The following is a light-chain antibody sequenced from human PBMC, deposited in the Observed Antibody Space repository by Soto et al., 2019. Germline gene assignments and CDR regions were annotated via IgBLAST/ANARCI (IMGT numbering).Light chain of an antibody. CDR3: HQYGGSPPHS. CDR1: QSVRRNC. Sequence: IVLTQSPGTLSVSPGERATLSCRASQSVRRNCLAWYQQKPGQAPSLLIYGASNRATGIPDRFSGGGSGTDCTLTSTRLEPEDWAVYDCHQYGGSPPHSFGQGTNLEIK. J-gene: IGKJ2*03. CDR2: GAS. V-gene: IGKV3-20*01.